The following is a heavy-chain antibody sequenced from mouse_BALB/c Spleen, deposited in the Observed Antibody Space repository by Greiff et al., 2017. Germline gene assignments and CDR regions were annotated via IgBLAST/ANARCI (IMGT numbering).Heavy chain of an antibody. V-gene: IGHV3-2*02. Sequence: EVKLEESGPGLVKPSQSLSLTCTVTGYSITSDYAWNWIRQFPGNKLEWMGYISYSGSTSYNPSLKSRISITRDTSKNQFFLQLNSVTTEDTATYYCARLIDAMDYWGQGTSVTVSS. CDR1: GYSITSDYA. CDR2: ISYSGST. CDR3: ARLIDAMDY. J-gene: IGHJ4*01. D-gene: IGHD2-4*01.